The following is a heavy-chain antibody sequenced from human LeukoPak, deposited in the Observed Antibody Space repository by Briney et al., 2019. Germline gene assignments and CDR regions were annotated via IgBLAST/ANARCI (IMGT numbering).Heavy chain of an antibody. Sequence: PGGSLRLSCAASGFTVSTNYMSWVRQAPGKGLEWVSVIYSDGRTYYADSVKGRFTISRDNSKNTLYLQMNSLRAEDTAVYYWARNSGRIDVFDIWGQGTMVTVSP. J-gene: IGHJ3*02. D-gene: IGHD3-10*01. CDR1: GFTVSTNY. CDR2: IYSDGRT. CDR3: ARNSGRIDVFDI. V-gene: IGHV3-53*01.